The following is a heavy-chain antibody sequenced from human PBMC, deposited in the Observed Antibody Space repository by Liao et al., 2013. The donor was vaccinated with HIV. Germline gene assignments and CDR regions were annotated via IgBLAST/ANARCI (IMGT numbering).Heavy chain of an antibody. CDR3: ARISSSSWYPGPLSFDY. Sequence: QVQLQESGPGLVKPSETLSLTCTVSGGSISSYYWSWIRQPPGKGLEWIGYIYYSGSTNYNPSLKSRVTISVVTSKNQFSLKLSSVTAADTAVYYCARISSSSWYPGPLSFDYWGQGTLVTVSS. D-gene: IGHD6-13*01. CDR1: GGSISSYY. J-gene: IGHJ4*02. V-gene: IGHV4-59*01. CDR2: IYYSGST.